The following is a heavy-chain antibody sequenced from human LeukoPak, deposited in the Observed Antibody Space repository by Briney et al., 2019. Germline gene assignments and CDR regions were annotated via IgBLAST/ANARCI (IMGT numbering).Heavy chain of an antibody. CDR2: ISGSGGST. D-gene: IGHD3-22*01. CDR3: AKDLNYYDSSGYYYPFDY. CDR1: GFTFSSYA. J-gene: IGHJ4*02. Sequence: TGGSLSLSCAASGFTFSSYAMSWVRQAPGKGLEWVSAISGSGGSTYYADSVKGRFTISRDNSKNTLYLQMNSLRAEDTAVYYCAKDLNYYDSSGYYYPFDYWGQGTLVTVSS. V-gene: IGHV3-23*01.